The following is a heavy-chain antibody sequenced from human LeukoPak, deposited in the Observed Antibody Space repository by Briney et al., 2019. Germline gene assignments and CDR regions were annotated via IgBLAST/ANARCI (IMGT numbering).Heavy chain of an antibody. CDR1: GFTFSSYE. V-gene: IGHV3-48*03. CDR3: GRDVGL. CDR2: ISSSGSST. Sequence: PGGSLRLSCAASGFTFSSYEMNWVGQAPGKGVEGVSYISSSGSSTYYANSVKGGFTISRDSSKNTMYLQMNSLRVEDTAMYYYGRDVGLWGQGTLVTVSS. J-gene: IGHJ4*02.